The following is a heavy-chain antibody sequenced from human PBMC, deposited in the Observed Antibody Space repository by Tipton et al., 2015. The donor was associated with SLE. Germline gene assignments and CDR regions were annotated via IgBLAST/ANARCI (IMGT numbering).Heavy chain of an antibody. CDR2: IHSGGST. V-gene: IGHV3-NL1*01. D-gene: IGHD5-12*01. J-gene: IGHJ4*02. CDR1: GFTFSSYG. CDR3: ARDRDGENRGYDGGLFDY. Sequence: QLVQSGGGVVQPGRSLRLSCAASGFTFSSYGMHWVRQAPGKGLQWVSIIHSGGSTYYADSVKGRFTISRDNSKNTLYLQMNSLRTEDTAVYYCARDRDGENRGYDGGLFDYWGQGTLVTVSS.